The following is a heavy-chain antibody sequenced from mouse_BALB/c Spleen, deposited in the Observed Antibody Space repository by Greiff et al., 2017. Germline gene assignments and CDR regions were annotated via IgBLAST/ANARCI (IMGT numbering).Heavy chain of an antibody. V-gene: IGHV5-9-4*01. CDR3: ARVLLRPYYFDY. Sequence: EVKVEESGGGLVKPGGSLKLSCAASGFTFSSYAMSWVRQSPEKRLEWVAEISSGGSYTYYPDTVTGRFTISRDNAKNTLYLEMSSLRSEDTAMYYCARVLLRPYYFDYWGQGTTLTVSS. D-gene: IGHD1-1*01. CDR1: GFTFSSYA. CDR2: ISSGGSYT. J-gene: IGHJ2*01.